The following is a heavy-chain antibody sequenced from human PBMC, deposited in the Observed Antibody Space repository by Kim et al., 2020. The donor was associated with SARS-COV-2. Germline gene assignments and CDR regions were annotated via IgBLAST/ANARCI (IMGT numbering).Heavy chain of an antibody. Sequence: YYTDSVKGRFTISRDNSKDTLYLQMNSLRAEDTAVFYCAKTFVSSWYFDYWGQGTLVTVSS. CDR3: AKTFVSSWYFDY. V-gene: IGHV3-23*01. D-gene: IGHD6-13*01. J-gene: IGHJ4*02.